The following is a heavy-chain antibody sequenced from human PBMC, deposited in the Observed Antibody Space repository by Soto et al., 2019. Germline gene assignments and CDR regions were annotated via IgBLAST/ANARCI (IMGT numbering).Heavy chain of an antibody. D-gene: IGHD1-26*01. Sequence: QVQLVQCGAEVKRPGASVKVSCKASGYTFTSYGISWVRQAPGQGLEWMGWISAYNGNTNYAQKLQGRVTMTTDTSTSTAYMELRSLRSDDTAVYYCARGEVIVGATHYFDYWGQGTLVTVSS. CDR1: GYTFTSYG. CDR3: ARGEVIVGATHYFDY. J-gene: IGHJ4*02. V-gene: IGHV1-18*04. CDR2: ISAYNGNT.